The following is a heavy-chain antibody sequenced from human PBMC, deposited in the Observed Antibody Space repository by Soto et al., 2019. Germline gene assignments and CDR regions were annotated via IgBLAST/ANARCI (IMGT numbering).Heavy chain of an antibody. Sequence: SVKVSCKASGGTFSSYAIIWVRQAPGQGLEWMGGIIPIYGKTNYAQKLQGRVTMTTDTSTSTAYMELRSLRSDDTAVYYCARDGGEITIFGVVITDYWGQGTLVTVSS. J-gene: IGHJ4*02. CDR1: GGTFSSYA. V-gene: IGHV1-18*01. D-gene: IGHD3-3*01. CDR3: ARDGGEITIFGVVITDY. CDR2: IIPIYGKT.